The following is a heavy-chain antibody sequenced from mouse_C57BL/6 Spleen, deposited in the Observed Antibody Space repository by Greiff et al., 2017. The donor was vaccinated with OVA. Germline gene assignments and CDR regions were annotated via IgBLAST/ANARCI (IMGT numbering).Heavy chain of an antibody. Sequence: VHVKQSGPELVKPGASVKMSCKASGYTFTDYNMHWVKQSHGKSLEWIGYINPNNGGTSYNQKFKGKATLTVNKSSSTAYMELRSLTSEDSAVYYCAKDYGSFPFAYWGQGTLVTVSA. J-gene: IGHJ3*01. D-gene: IGHD1-1*01. CDR1: GYTFTDYN. CDR2: INPNNGGT. CDR3: AKDYGSFPFAY. V-gene: IGHV1-22*01.